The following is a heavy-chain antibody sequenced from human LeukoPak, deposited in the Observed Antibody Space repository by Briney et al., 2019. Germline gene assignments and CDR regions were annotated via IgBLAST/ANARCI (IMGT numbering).Heavy chain of an antibody. Sequence: PSETLSLTCAVYGGSLSGYYWSWIRQPPGKGLEWIGEINHSGSTNYNPSLKSRVTISVDTSKNRFSLKLSSVTAADTAVYYCARVRALSYYDSSGDLYYFDYWGQGTLVTVSS. CDR1: GGSLSGYY. CDR2: INHSGST. J-gene: IGHJ4*02. V-gene: IGHV4-34*01. CDR3: ARVRALSYYDSSGDLYYFDY. D-gene: IGHD3-22*01.